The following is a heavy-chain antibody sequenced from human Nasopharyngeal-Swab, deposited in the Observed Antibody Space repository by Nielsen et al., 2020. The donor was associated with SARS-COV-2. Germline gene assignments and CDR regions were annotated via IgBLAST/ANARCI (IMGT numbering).Heavy chain of an antibody. CDR1: GGSISSGGYS. V-gene: IGHV4-61*08. D-gene: IGHD3-22*01. Sequence: SETLSLTCAVSGGSISSGGYSWNWIRQPPGKGLEWIGYIYYSGSTNYNPSLKSRVTISVDTSKNQFSLKLSSVTAADTAVYYCARRHYDSSGYPSYFDYWGQGTLVTVSS. J-gene: IGHJ4*02. CDR2: IYYSGST. CDR3: ARRHYDSSGYPSYFDY.